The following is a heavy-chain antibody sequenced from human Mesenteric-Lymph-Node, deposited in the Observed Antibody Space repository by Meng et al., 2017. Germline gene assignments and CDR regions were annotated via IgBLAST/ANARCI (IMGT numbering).Heavy chain of an antibody. Sequence: GGSLRLSCATSGFTFDDYGMHWVRQVPGKGLEWVAGIPWHSGTTAYSDSVRGRFTISRDNAKRSVFLHMNRLRPDDTAVYYCAKDAGHGEIWYYFDSWGRGVLVTVSS. D-gene: IGHD1-14*01. CDR3: AKDAGHGEIWYYFDS. CDR2: IPWHSGTT. V-gene: IGHV3-9*01. CDR1: GFTFDDYG. J-gene: IGHJ4*02.